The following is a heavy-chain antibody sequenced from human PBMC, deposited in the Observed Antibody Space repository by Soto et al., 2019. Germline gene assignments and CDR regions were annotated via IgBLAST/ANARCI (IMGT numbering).Heavy chain of an antibody. D-gene: IGHD6-13*01. V-gene: IGHV4-59*01. J-gene: IGHJ4*02. CDR1: GGSISSYF. CDR3: ARGGSSTWPFDY. CDR2: IYYSGNT. Sequence: SETLSLTCSVSGGSISSYFWSWIRQLPGKGLEWIGYIYYSGNTNYNPSLKNRVTMSVDTSKNQFSLKLSSETAADTAVYYCARGGSSTWPFDYWGQGTLVTVSS.